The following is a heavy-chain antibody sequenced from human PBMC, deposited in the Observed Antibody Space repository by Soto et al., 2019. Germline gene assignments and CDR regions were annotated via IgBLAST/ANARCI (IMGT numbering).Heavy chain of an antibody. CDR1: GYTFTSYA. Sequence: GASVKVSCKASGYTFTSYAMHWVRQAPGQRLEWMGWINAGKGNTKYSQKFQGRVTITRDTSASTAYLQWSSLKASDTAMYYCARDGTVWFGELLGLDAFDIWGQGTMVTVSS. CDR3: ARDGTVWFGELLGLDAFDI. D-gene: IGHD3-10*01. J-gene: IGHJ3*02. V-gene: IGHV1-3*01. CDR2: INAGKGNT.